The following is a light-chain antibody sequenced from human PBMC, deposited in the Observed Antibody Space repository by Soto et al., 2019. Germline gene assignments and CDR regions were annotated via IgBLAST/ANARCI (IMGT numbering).Light chain of an antibody. V-gene: IGLV2-14*01. CDR1: SSDVGGHNY. J-gene: IGLJ2*01. Sequence: QSVLTQPASVSGSPGQSITISCTGTSSDVGGHNYVSWYQQHPGKAPKLMISEVSNRPSGVSNRFSGSKSGITASLTISGLQAEDEADYYCSSYSSSSTLAVFGGGTQLTVL. CDR3: SSYSSSSTLAV. CDR2: EVS.